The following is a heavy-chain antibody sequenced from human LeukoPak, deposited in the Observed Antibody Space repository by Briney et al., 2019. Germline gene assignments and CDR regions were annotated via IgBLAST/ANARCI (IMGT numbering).Heavy chain of an antibody. CDR2: IYHSGST. J-gene: IGHJ4*02. CDR1: GGSISSGGYS. CDR3: ARGINAVAGTSTDY. Sequence: PSETLSLTCAVSGGSISSGGYSWSWIRQPPGKGLEWIGYIYHSGSTYYNPSLKSRVTISVDRSKNQFSLKLSSVTAADTAVYYCARGINAVAGTSTDYWGQGTLVTVSS. V-gene: IGHV4-30-2*01. D-gene: IGHD6-19*01.